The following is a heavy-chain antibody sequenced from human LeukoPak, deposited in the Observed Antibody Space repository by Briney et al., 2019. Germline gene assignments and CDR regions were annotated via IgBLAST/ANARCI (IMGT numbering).Heavy chain of an antibody. V-gene: IGHV1-2*02. CDR3: ARDLKMGYSSGRYSWGTGSSNDY. D-gene: IGHD6-19*01. CDR2: INPNNGGT. CDR1: GYTFTGYY. J-gene: IGHJ4*02. Sequence: ASVKVSCKASGYTFTGYYMQWVRQAPGQGLEWMGWINPNNGGTNYAQKLQGRVTMTRDTSISTAYMELSRLRSDDTAVYYCARDLKMGYSSGRYSWGTGSSNDYWGQGTLVTVSS.